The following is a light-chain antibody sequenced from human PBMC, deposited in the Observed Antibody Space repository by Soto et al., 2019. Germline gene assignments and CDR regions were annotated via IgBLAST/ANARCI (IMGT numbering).Light chain of an antibody. CDR2: DVS. CDR1: SSDVGGYNY. V-gene: IGLV2-11*01. J-gene: IGLJ1*01. Sequence: QSALTQPRSVSGSPGQPVTISCTGTSSDVGGYNYVSWYQQHPGKAPKLMIYDVSKRPSGVPDRFSGSKSGNTASLTISGLQAEDEADYYCCSYAGSYTFNVFGTGTKV. CDR3: CSYAGSYTFNV.